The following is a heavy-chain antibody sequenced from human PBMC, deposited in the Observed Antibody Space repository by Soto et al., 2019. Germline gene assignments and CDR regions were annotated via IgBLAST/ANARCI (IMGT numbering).Heavy chain of an antibody. CDR3: ATMGTPATGLYYIDY. D-gene: IGHD1-7*01. CDR2: ISYGGST. J-gene: IGHJ4*02. CDR1: GGSISSGNYY. V-gene: IGHV4-30-4*01. Sequence: QVQLQESGPGLVKPSQTLSLTCTVSGGSISSGNYYWSWIRQPPGKALEWIGFISYGGSTYYNASLKRRVTISSDTSKNQVSLNLSFVTAADATVEYCATMGTPATGLYYIDYWGQGTLVTVSS.